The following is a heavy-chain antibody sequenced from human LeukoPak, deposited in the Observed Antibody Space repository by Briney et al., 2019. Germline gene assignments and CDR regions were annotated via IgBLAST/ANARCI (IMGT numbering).Heavy chain of an antibody. V-gene: IGHV3-11*01. D-gene: IGHD5-12*01. CDR3: ARTVRGCEQHDY. CDR1: GFPFGDYD. CDR2: ISSSGSTI. Sequence: GSLRLSCTTAGFPFGDYDMSWVRQAPGKGLEWVSYISSSGSTIYYADSVKGRFTISRDNAKNSLYLQMNSLRAEDTAVYYCARTVRGCEQHDYWGQGTLVTVSS. J-gene: IGHJ4*02.